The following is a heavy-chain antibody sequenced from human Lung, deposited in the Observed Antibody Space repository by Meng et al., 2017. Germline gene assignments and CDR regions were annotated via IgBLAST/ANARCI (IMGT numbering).Heavy chain of an antibody. J-gene: IGHJ4*02. V-gene: IGHV1-2*06. Sequence: QVQLGQSVDEVNKPGASGKVSCRPSRYHFHDYWLHWVRRAAGQVLEWMGRIDPKSGDTHYAQRFQGRVTMTGDTSISTAYMELSGLRSDDTAMYYCVRDEDISSAGKLFGDYWGQGTLVTVSS. CDR3: VRDEDISSAGKLFGDY. CDR2: IDPKSGDT. CDR1: RYHFHDYW. D-gene: IGHD6-13*01.